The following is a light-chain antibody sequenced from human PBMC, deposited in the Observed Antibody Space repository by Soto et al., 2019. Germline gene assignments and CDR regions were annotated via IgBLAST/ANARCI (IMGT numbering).Light chain of an antibody. CDR3: QQRYSAPRA. V-gene: IGKV1-39*01. J-gene: IGKJ3*01. Sequence: DIQMTQSPPSLSASVGDRVTIICRASQSVSFYLNWFQQKPGEAPKLLIAAASSLHRGVPSRFSGSGSGTEFTLTISNLQPEDFATYYCQQRYSAPRAFGPGTKVDV. CDR1: QSVSFY. CDR2: AAS.